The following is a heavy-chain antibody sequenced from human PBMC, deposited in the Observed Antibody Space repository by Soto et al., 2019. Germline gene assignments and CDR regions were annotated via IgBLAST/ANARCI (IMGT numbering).Heavy chain of an antibody. V-gene: IGHV3-23*01. D-gene: IGHD1-7*01. CDR1: GFTFSSYA. CDR2: ISGSGGST. Sequence: EVQLLESGGGLVQPGGSLRLSCAASGFTFSSYAMSWVRQAPGKWLEWLSAISGSGGSTYYADSVKGRFTLSRDNSKNTLYLKMNSLRAEDTAVYDCAKDRWKITGTHYPFWGQGTLVTISS. CDR3: AKDRWKITGTHYPF. J-gene: IGHJ4*02.